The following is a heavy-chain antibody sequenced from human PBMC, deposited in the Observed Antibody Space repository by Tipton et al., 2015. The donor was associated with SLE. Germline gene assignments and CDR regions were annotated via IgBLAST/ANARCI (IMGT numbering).Heavy chain of an antibody. CDR2: IYSYTNKR. CDR1: GYSFINYG. J-gene: IGHJ1*01. D-gene: IGHD3-10*01. CDR3: ARDEDPFGEYFHH. Sequence: QLVQSGAEVKEPGASVKVSCKTSGYSFINYGISWVRQAPGQGLEWIGWIYSYTNKRNYAQKVQGRVTMTTDTSTSTAYLELRSLRSDDTAVYYCARDEDPFGEYFHHWGQGTLVTVAS. V-gene: IGHV1-18*01.